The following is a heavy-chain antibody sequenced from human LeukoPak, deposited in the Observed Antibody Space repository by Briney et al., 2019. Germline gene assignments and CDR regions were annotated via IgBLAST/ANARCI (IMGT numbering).Heavy chain of an antibody. CDR2: INHSGST. J-gene: IGHJ5*02. V-gene: IGHV4-34*01. CDR1: GGSFSGYY. D-gene: IGHD1-1*01. CDR3: ARGRRSLTTGRRPPYNWFDP. Sequence: PSETLSLTCAVYGGSFSGYYWSWIRQPPGKGLEWIGEINHSGSTNYNPSLKSRVTISVDTSKNQFSLKLSSVTAADTAVYYCARGRRSLTTGRRPPYNWFDPWGQGTLVTVSS.